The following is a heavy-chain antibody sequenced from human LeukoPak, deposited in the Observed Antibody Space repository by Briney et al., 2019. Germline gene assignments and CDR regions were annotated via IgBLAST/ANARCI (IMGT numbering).Heavy chain of an antibody. V-gene: IGHV3-53*01. CDR2: LYSGDTT. CDR1: GFTFNIYA. J-gene: IGHJ4*02. CDR3: ARAEQWLVFNY. Sequence: PGGSLRLSCAASGFTFNIYAMHWVRQAPGKGLEWVSVLYSGDTTQYTDSVKGRFTISRDNSKNTLHLQMNSLRAEDTAVYYCARAEQWLVFNYWGQGTLVTVSS. D-gene: IGHD6-19*01.